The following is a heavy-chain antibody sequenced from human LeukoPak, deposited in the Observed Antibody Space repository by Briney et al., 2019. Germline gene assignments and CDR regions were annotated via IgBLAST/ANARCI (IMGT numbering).Heavy chain of an antibody. V-gene: IGHV1-2*02. CDR2: INPNTGDT. CDR3: ASYPRYVSSPPFDY. D-gene: IGHD2-15*01. Sequence: ASVKVSYKASGYTFTGYYMHWVRQAPGQGLEWMGWINPNTGDTKYAQNFQGRVTMTRDTTISTAYMELTRLTFDDTAVYYCASYPRYVSSPPFDYWGQGTLVTVSS. J-gene: IGHJ4*02. CDR1: GYTFTGYY.